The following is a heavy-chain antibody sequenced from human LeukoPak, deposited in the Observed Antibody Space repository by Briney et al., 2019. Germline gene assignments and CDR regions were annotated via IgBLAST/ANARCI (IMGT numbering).Heavy chain of an antibody. CDR2: IYPGDSDT. J-gene: IGHJ5*02. CDR1: GYSFTSYW. V-gene: IGHV5-51*01. CDR3: ARPVMVRGVINPLVPGWFDP. Sequence: GESLKISCKGSGYSFTSYWIGWVRQMPGKGLEWMGIIYPGDSDTRYSPSFQGQVTISADKSISTAYLQWSSLKASDTAMYYCARPVMVRGVINPLVPGWFDPWGQGTLVTVSS. D-gene: IGHD3-10*01.